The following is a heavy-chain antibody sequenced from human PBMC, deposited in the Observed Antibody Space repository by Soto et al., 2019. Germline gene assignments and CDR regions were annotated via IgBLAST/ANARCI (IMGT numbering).Heavy chain of an antibody. V-gene: IGHV3-21*01. CDR3: ARDPLVLISKCWFDP. Sequence: PGGSLRLSCAASGFTFSSYSMNWVRQAPGKGLEWVSSISSSSSYIYYADSVKGRFTISRDNAKNSLYLQMNSLRAEDTAVYYCARDPLVLISKCWFDPWGQGTLVTVSS. CDR2: ISSSSSYI. D-gene: IGHD3-3*01. CDR1: GFTFSSYS. J-gene: IGHJ5*02.